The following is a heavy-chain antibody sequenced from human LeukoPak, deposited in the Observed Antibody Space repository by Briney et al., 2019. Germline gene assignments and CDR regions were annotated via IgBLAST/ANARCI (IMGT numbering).Heavy chain of an antibody. CDR2: INPNSGGT. D-gene: IGHD6-13*01. CDR3: ARDTYSSSWIDY. V-gene: IGHV1-2*06. Sequence: ASVKVSCKASGYTFTGYYMHWVRQAPGQGLEWMGRINPNSGGTNYAQKFQGRVTMTRDTSISTAYMELSRLRSDDTAVYYCARDTYSSSWIDYWGQGTLVTVPS. J-gene: IGHJ4*02. CDR1: GYTFTGYY.